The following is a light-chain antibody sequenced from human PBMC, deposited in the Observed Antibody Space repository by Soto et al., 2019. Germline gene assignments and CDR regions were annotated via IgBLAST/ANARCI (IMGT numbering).Light chain of an antibody. CDR1: RGISSY. CDR3: QQYDSVLGT. J-gene: IGKJ1*01. V-gene: IGKV1-8*01. Sequence: IRMTQSPSSFSASTGDRVTITCRASRGISSYLAWYQQKPGKAPKLLIYDASSLESGVPSRFSGSGSGTEFTLTISSLQPDDFATYYCQQYDSVLGTFGPGTKVDIK. CDR2: DAS.